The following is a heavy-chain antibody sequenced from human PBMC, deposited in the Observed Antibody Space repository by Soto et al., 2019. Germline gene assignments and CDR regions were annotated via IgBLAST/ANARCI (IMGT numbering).Heavy chain of an antibody. CDR1: GGSINSYW. CDR2: VYSSGTT. D-gene: IGHD2-21*01. Sequence: PSETLSLTCTVSGGSINSYWWSWIRQPAGKGLEWIGRVYSSGTTDYNPSLNSRATMSVETSKNQFSLKLSPVTAADTAVYYCARDIASYAYGEGYWGQGIQVTV. J-gene: IGHJ4*02. V-gene: IGHV4-4*07. CDR3: ARDIASYAYGEGY.